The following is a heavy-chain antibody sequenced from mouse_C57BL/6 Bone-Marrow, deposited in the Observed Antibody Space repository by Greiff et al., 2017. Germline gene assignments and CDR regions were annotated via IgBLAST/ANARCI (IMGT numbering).Heavy chain of an antibody. Sequence: QVQLQQPGAELMKPGASVKLSCKASGYTFTSYWMQWVKQRPGQGLEWIGEIDPSDSYTNYNQKFKGKATLTVDTSSSTAYMQLSSLTSEDSAVYYCARFITTVVAKDYWGQGTTLTVSS. CDR1: GYTFTSYW. CDR2: IDPSDSYT. CDR3: ARFITTVVAKDY. D-gene: IGHD1-1*01. V-gene: IGHV1-50*01. J-gene: IGHJ2*01.